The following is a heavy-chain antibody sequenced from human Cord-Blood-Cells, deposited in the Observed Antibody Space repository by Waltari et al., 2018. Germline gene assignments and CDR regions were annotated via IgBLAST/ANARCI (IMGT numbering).Heavy chain of an antibody. CDR2: INHSGST. Sequence: QVQLQQWGAGLLKPSETLSLTCAVSGGSFSGYYWSWISQPPGKGLEWIGEINHSGSTNYNPSLKSRVTISVDTSKNQFSLKLSSVTAADTAVYYCARGELIAAAYYFDYWGQGTLVTVSS. D-gene: IGHD6-13*01. CDR3: ARGELIAAAYYFDY. J-gene: IGHJ4*02. V-gene: IGHV4-34*01. CDR1: GGSFSGYY.